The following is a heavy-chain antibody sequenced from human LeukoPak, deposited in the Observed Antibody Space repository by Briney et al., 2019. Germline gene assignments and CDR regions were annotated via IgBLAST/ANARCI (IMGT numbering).Heavy chain of an antibody. CDR1: GYTFSNYG. J-gene: IGHJ5*02. D-gene: IGHD3/OR15-3a*01. CDR2: SSGYNGKT. CDR3: ARIFGGYDFWGEGFDP. Sequence: ASVKVSCKASGYTFSNYGISWVRQAPGQGLEWMGWSSGYNGKTNYAQKLQGRVAMTTDTSTSTAYMDLRSLRSDDTAVYYCARIFGGYDFWGEGFDPWGQGTLVTVSS. V-gene: IGHV1-18*01.